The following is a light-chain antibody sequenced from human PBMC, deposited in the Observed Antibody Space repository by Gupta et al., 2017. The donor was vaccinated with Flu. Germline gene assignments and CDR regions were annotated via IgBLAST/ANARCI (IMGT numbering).Light chain of an antibody. J-gene: IGLJ2*01. CDR1: STDVSTHNY. CDR3: SSYTTNILV. V-gene: IGLV2-14*01. CDR2: EVN. Sequence: QSSSNSCSGISTDVSTHNYVSWYQHYPGKAPKVLIYEVNHRPSGVSDRFSGSKSGSTASLTISGLRPDDEADYFCSSYTTNILVFGGGTKLTVL.